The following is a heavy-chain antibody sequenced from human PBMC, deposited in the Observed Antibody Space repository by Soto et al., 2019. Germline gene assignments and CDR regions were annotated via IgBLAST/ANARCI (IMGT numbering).Heavy chain of an antibody. CDR2: INPNSGGT. J-gene: IGHJ6*02. D-gene: IGHD3-10*01. Sequence: GASVKVSCKASGYTCTGYDMHWVRQAPGQGLEWMGWINPNSGGTNYAQKFQGRVTMTRDTSISTAYMELSRLRSDDTAVYYCARDRPPGYYGMDVWGQGTTVTVSS. CDR3: ARDRPPGYYGMDV. CDR1: GYTCTGYD. V-gene: IGHV1-2*02.